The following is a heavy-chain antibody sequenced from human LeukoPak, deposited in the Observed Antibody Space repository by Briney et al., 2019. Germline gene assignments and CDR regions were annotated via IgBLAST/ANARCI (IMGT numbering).Heavy chain of an antibody. CDR1: GFSLRTHG. CDR2: MWHDGTRE. CDR3: ARDLSYGSLDF. J-gene: IGHJ4*02. Sequence: GGSLRLSCAASGFSLRTHGMHGVRQAPGKGREGVAGMWHDGTREDYADSVKGRFTISRDLSKNTLNLQMNSLRVEDTAMFYCARDLSYGSLDFRGQGTLVTVSS. V-gene: IGHV3-33*01. D-gene: IGHD1-26*01.